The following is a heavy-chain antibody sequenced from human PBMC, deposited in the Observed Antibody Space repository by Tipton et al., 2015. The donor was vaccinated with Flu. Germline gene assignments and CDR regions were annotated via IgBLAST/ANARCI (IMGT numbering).Heavy chain of an antibody. CDR3: ARDAVQGVVTAYYHGMEV. CDR1: GYTFSSYG. CDR2: ISAYSGDA. V-gene: IGHV1-18*01. Sequence: QSGAEVKKAGASVKVSCKASGYTFSSYGISWVRQARGRGLEWMGWISAYSGDAIYPRNLQGRVTLSTDTSTSTAYMELRSLTSDDTAVYYCARDAVQGVVTAYYHGMEVWGQGTTVTVSS. D-gene: IGHD3-10*01. J-gene: IGHJ6*02.